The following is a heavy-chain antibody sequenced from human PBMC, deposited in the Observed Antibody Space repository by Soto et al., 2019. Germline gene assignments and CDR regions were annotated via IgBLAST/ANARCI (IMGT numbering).Heavy chain of an antibody. D-gene: IGHD2-2*01. CDR2: IDTSGGAT. J-gene: IGHJ4*02. V-gene: IGHV3-23*05. Sequence: EVQLLESGGGLVQPGGSLRLSCAGSGFTFSSYAMNWVRQAPGKGLEWVSSIDTSGGATFYADSVQGRFTISRDNSKNTLYLQMNSLRAEDTAAYYCAKGMTDFCDSSGCSPIDSWGQGTLVTVSS. CDR3: AKGMTDFCDSSGCSPIDS. CDR1: GFTFSSYA.